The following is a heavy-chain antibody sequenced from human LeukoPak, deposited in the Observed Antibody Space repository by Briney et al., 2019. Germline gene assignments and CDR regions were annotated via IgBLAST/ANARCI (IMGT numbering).Heavy chain of an antibody. D-gene: IGHD6-13*01. CDR1: GYTFTSYD. CDR2: MNPNSGNT. CDR3: ARRHPRYSSRSVGFDP. V-gene: IGHV1-8*03. Sequence: ASVKVSCKASGYTFTSYDINWVRQATGQGLECMGWMNPNSGNTGYAQKFQGRVTITRNTSISTAYMELSSLRSEDTAVYYCARRHPRYSSRSVGFDPWGQGTLVTVSS. J-gene: IGHJ5*02.